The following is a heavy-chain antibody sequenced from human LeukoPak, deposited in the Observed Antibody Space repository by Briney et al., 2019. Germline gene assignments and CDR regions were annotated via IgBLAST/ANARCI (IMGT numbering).Heavy chain of an antibody. V-gene: IGHV4-38-2*01. CDR2: IFHSGNT. CDR1: GYSISSGFY. J-gene: IGHJ4*02. CDR3: ARTDYFDY. Sequence: SETLSLTCAVSGYSISSGFYWGWIRQPPGKGLEWIGSIFHSGNTFYNPSLKSRVIISVDTSKNQLSLKLRSVTAADTAVYYCARTDYFDYWRQGTLVTASS.